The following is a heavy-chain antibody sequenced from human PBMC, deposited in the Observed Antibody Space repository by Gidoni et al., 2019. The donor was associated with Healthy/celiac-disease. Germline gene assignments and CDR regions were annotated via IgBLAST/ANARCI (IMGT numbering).Heavy chain of an antibody. V-gene: IGHV3-21*01. D-gene: IGHD6-13*01. CDR2: ISSSSSYI. Sequence: GSLRLSCAASGFTFISYSMNWVRQAPGKGLEWVSSISSSSSYIYYADSVKGRFTISRDNAKNSLYLQMNSLRAEDTAVYYCARVSGIAAAVNWFDPWGQGTLVTVSS. CDR1: GFTFISYS. CDR3: ARVSGIAAAVNWFDP. J-gene: IGHJ5*02.